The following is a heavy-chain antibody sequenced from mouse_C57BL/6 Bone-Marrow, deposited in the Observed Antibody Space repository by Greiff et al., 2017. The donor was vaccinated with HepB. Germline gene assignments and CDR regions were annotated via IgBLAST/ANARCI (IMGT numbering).Heavy chain of an antibody. V-gene: IGHV1-55*01. CDR1: GYTFTSYW. CDR3: ARGEIYALYYYAMDY. D-gene: IGHD1-1*01. Sequence: QVQLQQPGAELVKPGASVKMSCKASGYTFTSYWITWVKQRPGQGLEWIGDIYPGSGSTNYNEKFKSKATLTVDTSSSTAYMQLSSLTSEDSAVYYCARGEIYALYYYAMDYWGQGTSVTVSS. CDR2: IYPGSGST. J-gene: IGHJ4*01.